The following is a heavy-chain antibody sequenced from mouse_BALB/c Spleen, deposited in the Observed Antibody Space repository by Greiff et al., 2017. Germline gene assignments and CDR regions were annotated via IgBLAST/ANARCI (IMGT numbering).Heavy chain of an antibody. CDR1: GYSITSDYA. D-gene: IGHD4-1*01. CDR3: ARSLGRAMYY. Sequence: EVHLVESGPGLVKPSQSLSLTCTVTGYSITSDYAWNWIRQFPGNKLEWMGYISYSGSTSYNPSLKSRISITRDTSKNQFFLQLNSVTTEDTATYYCARSLGRAMYYWGQGTSVTVSS. V-gene: IGHV3-2*02. CDR2: ISYSGST. J-gene: IGHJ4*01.